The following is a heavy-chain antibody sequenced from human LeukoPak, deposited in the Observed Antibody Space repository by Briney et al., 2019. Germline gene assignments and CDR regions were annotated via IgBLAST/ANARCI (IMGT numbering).Heavy chain of an antibody. CDR3: AKDRKKEYYYDSSGYDH. D-gene: IGHD3-22*01. CDR1: GFTFSDYD. CDR2: ISYDGSNK. J-gene: IGHJ4*02. V-gene: IGHV3-30*18. Sequence: GGSLRLSCTASGFTFSDYDMHWVRQAPGKGLEWVAVISYDGSNKYYADSVKGRFTISRDNSKNTLYLQMNSLRAEDTAVYYCAKDRKKEYYYDSSGYDHWGQGTLVTVSS.